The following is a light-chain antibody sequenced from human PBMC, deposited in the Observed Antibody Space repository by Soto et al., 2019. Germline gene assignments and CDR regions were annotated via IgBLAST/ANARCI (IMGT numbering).Light chain of an antibody. V-gene: IGKV1-12*01. CDR2: AAS. Sequence: DIQMTQSPSSVSASVGDRVTITYRASQGISSLLAWYQQKPGKAPKLLIYAASSLPSGVPSRFSGSGSGTAFTLTIGSLQPEDFATHYCQQANSFPPRFGGGTKVEIK. CDR1: QGISSL. CDR3: QQANSFPPR. J-gene: IGKJ4*02.